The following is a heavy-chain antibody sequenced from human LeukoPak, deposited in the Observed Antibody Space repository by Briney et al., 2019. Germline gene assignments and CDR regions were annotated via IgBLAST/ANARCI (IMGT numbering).Heavy chain of an antibody. CDR3: ARDPTYYYDSSGYSPQFDY. Sequence: ASVKVSCKASGYTFTGYYMHWVRQAPGQGLEWMGGINPNSGGTNYPQKFQGRVTMTRDTSISTAYMELSRLSSDDTAVYYCARDPTYYYDSSGYSPQFDYWGQGTLVTVSS. D-gene: IGHD3-22*01. J-gene: IGHJ4*02. V-gene: IGHV1-2*02. CDR1: GYTFTGYY. CDR2: INPNSGGT.